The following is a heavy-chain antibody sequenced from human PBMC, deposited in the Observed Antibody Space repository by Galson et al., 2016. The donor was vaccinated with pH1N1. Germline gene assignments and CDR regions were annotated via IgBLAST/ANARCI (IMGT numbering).Heavy chain of an antibody. CDR1: GFTFSSYG. V-gene: IGHV3-33*01. Sequence: SLRLSCAASGFTFSSYGMHWVRQAPGKGLEWVAVIWYDGSNKIYADSVKGRFTISRDNSKETLYLQMNTLRADDTALYYCARGGLVITNRPGYYYHHAMDVWGQGTTVTVSS. J-gene: IGHJ6*02. CDR2: IWYDGSNK. D-gene: IGHD6-19*01. CDR3: ARGGLVITNRPGYYYHHAMDV.